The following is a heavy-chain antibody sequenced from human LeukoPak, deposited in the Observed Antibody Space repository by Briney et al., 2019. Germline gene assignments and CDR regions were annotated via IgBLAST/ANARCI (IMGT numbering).Heavy chain of an antibody. V-gene: IGHV1-2*02. CDR1: GYTFTGYY. CDR3: ASLTNYYDSSGYYSKGRGDFDY. J-gene: IGHJ4*02. CDR2: INPNSGGT. D-gene: IGHD3-22*01. Sequence: ASVKVSCKASGYTFTGYYMHWVRQAPGQGLEWMGWINPNSGGTNYAQKFQGRVTMTRDTSISTAYMELSRLRSDDTAVYYCASLTNYYDSSGYYSKGRGDFDYWGQGTLVTVSS.